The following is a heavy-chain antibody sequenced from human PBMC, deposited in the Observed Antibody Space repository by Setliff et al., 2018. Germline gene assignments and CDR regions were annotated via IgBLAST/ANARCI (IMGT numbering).Heavy chain of an antibody. CDR1: GYTFTSYG. V-gene: IGHV1-18*01. D-gene: IGHD3-10*02. CDR3: ARDLGGLHLTMYHFDY. CDR2: ISAYNGNT. Sequence: AASVKVSCKASGYTFTSYGISWVRQAPGQGLEWMGWISAYNGNTNYAQKLQGRVTMTTDTSTSTAYMELRSLRSDDTAVYYCARDLGGLHLTMYHFDYWGQGTLVTVS. J-gene: IGHJ4*02.